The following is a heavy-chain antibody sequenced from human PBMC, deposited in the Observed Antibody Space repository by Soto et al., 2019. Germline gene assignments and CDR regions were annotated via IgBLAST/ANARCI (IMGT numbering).Heavy chain of an antibody. V-gene: IGHV5-10-1*01. CDR3: ARAPALGLYYYGMDV. Sequence: GESLKISCKGPGYSFTSYWISWVRQMPGKGLEWMGRIDPSDSYTNYSPSFQGHVTISADKSISTAYLQWSSLKASDTAMYYCARAPALGLYYYGMDVWGQGTTVTVSS. J-gene: IGHJ6*02. CDR2: IDPSDSYT. D-gene: IGHD2-2*01. CDR1: GYSFTSYW.